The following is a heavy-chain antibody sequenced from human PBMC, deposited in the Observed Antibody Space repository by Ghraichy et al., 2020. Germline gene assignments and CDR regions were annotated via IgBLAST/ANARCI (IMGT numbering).Heavy chain of an antibody. CDR2: TYFRSKWFN. Sequence: SQTLSLTCAISGDSVSSDSATWNWIRQSPSRGLEWLGRTYFRSKWFNDFAVSVKSRITINPDTSKNQFSLQLNSVTPEDTAVYFCARDPKYTITFVRGVPPRYNYFYHGMDVWGQGTTVTVSS. D-gene: IGHD3-10*01. CDR1: GDSVSSDSAT. V-gene: IGHV6-1*01. J-gene: IGHJ6*02. CDR3: ARDPKYTITFVRGVPPRYNYFYHGMDV.